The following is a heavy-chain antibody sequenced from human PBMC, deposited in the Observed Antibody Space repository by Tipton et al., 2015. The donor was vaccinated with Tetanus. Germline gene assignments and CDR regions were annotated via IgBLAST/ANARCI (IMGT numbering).Heavy chain of an antibody. CDR2: MFPQFGTS. D-gene: IGHD2-15*01. CDR1: GGTFKGYA. V-gene: IGHV1-69*06. Sequence: QLVQSGAEVKKPGSSVRVSCKTSGGTFKGYAISWVRQAPGQGLEWLGGMFPQFGTSNYAPKFQDRVTITADTSTDTVYMDLSSLRFDDAATYYCVRPDRYCSGGSCYLALDSWGQGTLITVSS. J-gene: IGHJ4*02. CDR3: VRPDRYCSGGSCYLALDS.